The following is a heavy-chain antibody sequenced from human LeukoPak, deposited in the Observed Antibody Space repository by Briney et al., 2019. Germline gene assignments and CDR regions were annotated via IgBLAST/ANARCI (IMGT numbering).Heavy chain of an antibody. J-gene: IGHJ4*02. CDR3: ARERPPGDSSNWFLEGYFDI. D-gene: IGHD6-13*01. V-gene: IGHV1-69*05. Sequence: SVKVSCKASGGTFSSYAISWVRQAPGQGLEWMGRIIPIFGTANYAQKFQGRVTITTDESTSTAYMELSTLRSDDTAVYYCARERPPGDSSNWFLEGYFDIWGQGTLVTVSS. CDR2: IIPIFGTA. CDR1: GGTFSSYA.